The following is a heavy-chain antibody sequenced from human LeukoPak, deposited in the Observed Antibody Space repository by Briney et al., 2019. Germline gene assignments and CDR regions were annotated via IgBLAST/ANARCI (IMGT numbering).Heavy chain of an antibody. CDR2: INSGGST. CDR1: GFIVSSNY. CDR3: ARGHRADGYSYGPYYFDY. J-gene: IGHJ4*02. V-gene: IGHV3-53*01. D-gene: IGHD5-24*01. Sequence: PGGPLRLSCAASGFIVSSNYMSWVRQAPGKGLEWVSVINSGGSTYHADSVKGRFTISRDNSKNTLYLQMNSLRAEDTAVYYCARGHRADGYSYGPYYFDYWGQGTLVTVSS.